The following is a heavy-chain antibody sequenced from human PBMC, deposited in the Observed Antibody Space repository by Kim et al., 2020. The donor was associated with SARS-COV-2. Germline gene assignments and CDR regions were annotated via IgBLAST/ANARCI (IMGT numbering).Heavy chain of an antibody. D-gene: IGHD3-10*01. CDR1: GFTFSNYW. CDR3: ATIEYASGTYPKLNT. V-gene: IGHV3-7*01. CDR2: IKQDGSGK. Sequence: GGSLRLSCAASGFTFSNYWMSWVRQAPGKGLEWVGNIKQDGSGKYYVDSVTGPFSIATDNAMNSLSLQMNSMRADDTAVYYCATIEYASGTYPKLNTWGDGTPGTLSS. J-gene: IGHJ5*01.